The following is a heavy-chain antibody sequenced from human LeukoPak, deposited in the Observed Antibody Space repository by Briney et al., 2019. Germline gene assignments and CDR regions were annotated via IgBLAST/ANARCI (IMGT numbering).Heavy chain of an antibody. CDR1: GYTFTGYY. CDR3: ARDLTARGYSYGPDDY. J-gene: IGHJ4*02. V-gene: IGHV1-18*04. D-gene: IGHD5-18*01. Sequence: ASVKVSCKASGYTFTGYYMHWVRQAPGQGLEWMGWNSAYNGNTNYAQKLQGRVTMTTDTSTSTAYMELSSLRSEDTAVYYCARDLTARGYSYGPDDYWGQGTLVTVSS. CDR2: NSAYNGNT.